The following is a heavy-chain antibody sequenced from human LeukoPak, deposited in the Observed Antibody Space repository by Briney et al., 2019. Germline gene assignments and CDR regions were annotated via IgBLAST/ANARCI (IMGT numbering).Heavy chain of an antibody. Sequence: GASVKVSCKASGYTFTSYDINWVRQAPGQGLEWMGIINPSGGSTSYAQKFQGRVTMTRDTSTSTVYMELSSLRSEDTAVYYCARDLDCSSTSCKYYYYYGMDVWGQGTTVTVSS. J-gene: IGHJ6*02. V-gene: IGHV1-46*01. CDR1: GYTFTSYD. CDR3: ARDLDCSSTSCKYYYYYGMDV. D-gene: IGHD2-2*01. CDR2: INPSGGST.